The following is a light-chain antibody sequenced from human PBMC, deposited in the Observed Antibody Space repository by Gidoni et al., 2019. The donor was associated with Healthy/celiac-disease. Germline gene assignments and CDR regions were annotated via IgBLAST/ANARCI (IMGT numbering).Light chain of an antibody. J-gene: IGLJ1*01. CDR3: LLSYRGGGV. Sequence: QAVVTQEPSLTVSPGGTVTITCGSSTGAVTSGHYPYWFQQKPGQAPRTLIYDTSNKHSWTPARFSGSLLGGKAALTLSGAQPEDEAEYYCLLSYRGGGVFGTGTKVTVL. CDR1: TGAVTSGHY. V-gene: IGLV7-46*01. CDR2: DTS.